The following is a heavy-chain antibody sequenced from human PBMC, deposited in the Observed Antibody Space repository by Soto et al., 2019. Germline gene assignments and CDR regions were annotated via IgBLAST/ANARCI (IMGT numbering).Heavy chain of an antibody. Sequence: SETLSLTCTVSGGSISSGDYYWSWIRQPPGKGLEWIGHIYYSGSTYYNPSLKSRVTISVDTSKNQFSLKLSSVTAADTAVNYCARQKLTGYYGGFSDYWGQGTLVTVSS. D-gene: IGHD3-9*01. J-gene: IGHJ4*02. CDR3: ARQKLTGYYGGFSDY. CDR2: IYYSGST. V-gene: IGHV4-30-4*01. CDR1: GGSISSGDYY.